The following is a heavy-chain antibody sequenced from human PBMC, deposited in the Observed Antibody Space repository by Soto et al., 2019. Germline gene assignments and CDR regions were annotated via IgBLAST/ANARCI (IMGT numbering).Heavy chain of an antibody. D-gene: IGHD2-2*01. CDR1: GGTFSSYA. J-gene: IGHJ6*02. V-gene: IGHV1-69*06. CDR2: IIPIFGTA. Sequence: SGKVSCKASGGTFSSYAISWVRQAPGQGLEWMGGIIPIFGTANYAQKFQGRVTITADKSTSTAYMELSSLRSEDTAVYYCASPRVGIVVVPAADLGYYYGMDVWGQGTTVTVSS. CDR3: ASPRVGIVVVPAADLGYYYGMDV.